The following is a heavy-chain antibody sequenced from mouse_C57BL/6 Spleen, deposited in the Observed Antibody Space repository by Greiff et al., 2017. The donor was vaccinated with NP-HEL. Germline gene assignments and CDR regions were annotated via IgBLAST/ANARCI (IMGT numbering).Heavy chain of an antibody. D-gene: IGHD2-4*01. CDR2: INPSTGGT. CDR1: GYSFTGYY. V-gene: IGHV1-42*01. Sequence: VQLQQSGPELVKPGASVKISCKASGYSFTGYYMNWVKQSPEKSLEWIGEINPSTGGTTYNQKFKAKATLTVDKSSSTAYMQLKSLTSEDSAVYYCARGRDYDGGDYFDYWGQGTTLTVSS. CDR3: ARGRDYDGGDYFDY. J-gene: IGHJ2*01.